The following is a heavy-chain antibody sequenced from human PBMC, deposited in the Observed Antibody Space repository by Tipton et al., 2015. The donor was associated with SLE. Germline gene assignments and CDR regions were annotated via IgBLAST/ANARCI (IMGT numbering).Heavy chain of an antibody. CDR1: DDSISTNY. J-gene: IGHJ4*02. CDR3: AKWSVVASGQPFGH. CDR2: SYSGGST. V-gene: IGHV4-59*01. Sequence: TLSLTCSVSDDSISTNYWTWIRQPPGKRLEWMGYSYSGGSTNYNPALESRVFISVDTSKSQFSLHLTSVTAADTAVYYCAKWSVVASGQPFGHWGQGILVTVSS. D-gene: IGHD2-21*01.